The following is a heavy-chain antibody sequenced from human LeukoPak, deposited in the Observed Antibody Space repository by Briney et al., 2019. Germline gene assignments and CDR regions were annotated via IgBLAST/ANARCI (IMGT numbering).Heavy chain of an antibody. Sequence: GGSLRLSCAASGFTFKNYGMSWVRQAPGKGLEWVSDISGTGANTYYADSVKGRFTISRDNSKNTVYLQMNSLRAEDTAIYYCAKDIGGSGAYWGQGTLVTVSS. J-gene: IGHJ4*02. D-gene: IGHD3-16*01. V-gene: IGHV3-23*01. CDR2: ISGTGANT. CDR3: AKDIGGSGAY. CDR1: GFTFKNYG.